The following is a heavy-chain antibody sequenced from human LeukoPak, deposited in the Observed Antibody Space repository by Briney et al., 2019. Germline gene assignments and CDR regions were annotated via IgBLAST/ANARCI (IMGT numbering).Heavy chain of an antibody. D-gene: IGHD3-22*01. V-gene: IGHV3-23*01. J-gene: IGHJ4*02. CDR1: GFTFNSYV. CDR2: ISGSGGST. CDR3: AKRGVVIRVILVGFHKEAYYFDS. Sequence: GGSLRLSCAASGFTFNSYVMNWVRQAPGRGLEWVSGISGSGGSTYYADSVKGRFTISRDNFKKIVFLQMNSLRAEDTAVYFCAKRGVVIRVILVGFHKEAYYFDSWGQGALVTVSS.